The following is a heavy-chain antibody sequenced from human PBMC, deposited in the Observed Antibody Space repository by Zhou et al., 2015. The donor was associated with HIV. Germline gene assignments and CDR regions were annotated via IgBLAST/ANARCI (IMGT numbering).Heavy chain of an antibody. CDR2: IWYDGSNK. Sequence: VQLVESGGGLVQPGGSLRLSCAASKFIFRNYWMHWVRQAPGKGLVWVAVIWYDGSNKYYADSVKGRFTISRDNSKNTLHLEVSSLRAEDTAVYYCARDDRYYYMDVWGKGTTVTVSS. CDR1: KFIFRNYW. V-gene: IGHV3-33*08. CDR3: ARDDRYYYMDV. J-gene: IGHJ6*03.